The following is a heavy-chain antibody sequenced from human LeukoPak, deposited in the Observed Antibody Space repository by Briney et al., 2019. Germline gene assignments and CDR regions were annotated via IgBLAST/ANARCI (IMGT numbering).Heavy chain of an antibody. CDR2: INHSGST. CDR1: GGSFSGYY. D-gene: IGHD1-7*01. CDR3: ASISSPWNSYFDY. Sequence: SETLSLTCAVYGGSFSGYYWSWIRQPPGKGLEWIGEINHSGSTNYNPSLKSRVTISVDTSKNQFSLKLSSLTAADTAVYYCASISSPWNSYFDYWGQGTLVTVSS. V-gene: IGHV4-34*01. J-gene: IGHJ4*02.